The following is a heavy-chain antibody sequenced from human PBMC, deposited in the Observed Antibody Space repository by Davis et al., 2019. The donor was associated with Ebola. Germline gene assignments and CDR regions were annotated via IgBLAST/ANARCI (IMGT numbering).Heavy chain of an antibody. CDR2: IYSGGST. CDR1: GFTVSSNY. V-gene: IGHV3-66*01. CDR3: ARDAYYGSGSWHWYFDL. J-gene: IGHJ2*01. D-gene: IGHD3-10*01. Sequence: GESLKISCAASGFTVSSNYMSWVRQAPGKGLEWVSVIYSGGSTYYADSVKGRFTISRDNSKNTLYLQMNSLRAEDTAVYYCARDAYYGSGSWHWYFDLWGRGTLVTVSS.